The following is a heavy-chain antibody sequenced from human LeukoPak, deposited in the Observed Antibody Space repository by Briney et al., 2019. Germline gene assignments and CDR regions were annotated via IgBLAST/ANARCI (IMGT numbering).Heavy chain of an antibody. Sequence: GASVKVSCKASGYTFTSYAMNWVRQAPGQGLEWMGWISAYNGNTNYAQKLQGRVTMTTDTSTSTAYMELRSLRSDDTAVYYCARVGNYYYYYMDVWGKGTTVTISS. V-gene: IGHV1-18*01. CDR1: GYTFTSYA. CDR3: ARVGNYYYYYMDV. CDR2: ISAYNGNT. J-gene: IGHJ6*03.